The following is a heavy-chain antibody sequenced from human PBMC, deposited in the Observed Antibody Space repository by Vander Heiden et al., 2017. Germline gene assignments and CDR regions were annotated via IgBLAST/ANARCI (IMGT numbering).Heavy chain of an antibody. Sequence: QMQLQESGPGLVKPSETLSLTCTVSGGSISNYYWNWIRQPPGKGLEWIGNIYYSGSTNYNPSLKSRVTISVDTSKNQFSLKLSSVTAADTAIYYCARRQSGYYGNWFDPWGQGTLVTVSS. J-gene: IGHJ5*02. CDR3: ARRQSGYYGNWFDP. D-gene: IGHD3-3*01. V-gene: IGHV4-59*08. CDR1: GGSISNYY. CDR2: IYYSGST.